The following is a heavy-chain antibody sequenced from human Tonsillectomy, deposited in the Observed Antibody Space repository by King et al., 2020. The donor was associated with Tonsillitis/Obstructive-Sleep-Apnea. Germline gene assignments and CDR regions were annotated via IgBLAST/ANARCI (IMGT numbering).Heavy chain of an antibody. CDR2: INPSGGST. CDR1: GYTFTSYY. Sequence: VQLVQSGAEVKKPGASVKVSCKASGYTFTSYYMHWVRQAPGQGLEWMGIINPSGGSTSYAQKFQGRVTMTRDTSTNTVYMELSSLRSEDTAVYYCARDFRVHYYGSGSTLGYWGQGTLVTVSS. J-gene: IGHJ4*02. V-gene: IGHV1-46*01. D-gene: IGHD3-10*01. CDR3: ARDFRVHYYGSGSTLGY.